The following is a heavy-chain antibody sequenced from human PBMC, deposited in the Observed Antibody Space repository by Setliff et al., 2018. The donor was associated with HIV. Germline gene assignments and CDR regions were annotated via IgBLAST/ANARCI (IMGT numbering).Heavy chain of an antibody. D-gene: IGHD4-4*01. CDR1: GYTFTSYY. V-gene: IGHV1-46*01. Sequence: ASVKVSCKASGYTFTSYYMHWVRQAPGQGLEWMGIINPSSGSTSNKQKFQGRVTMTRDTSTNTVYMELSSLRSEDTAVYYCARALYTNLAHFDYLGQGTLVTVS. CDR3: ARALYTNLAHFDY. CDR2: INPSSGST. J-gene: IGHJ4*02.